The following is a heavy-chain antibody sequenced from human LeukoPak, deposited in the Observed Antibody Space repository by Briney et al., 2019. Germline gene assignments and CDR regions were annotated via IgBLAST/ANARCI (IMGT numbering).Heavy chain of an antibody. V-gene: IGHV4-39*01. CDR3: ASTRMDYDSSGYYYFDY. J-gene: IGHJ4*02. D-gene: IGHD3-22*01. Sequence: SETLSLTCTVSGGSISSYYWGWIRQPPGKGLEWIGSIYYSGSTYYNPSLKSRVTISVDTSKNQFSLKLSSVTAADTAVYYCASTRMDYDSSGYYYFDYWGQGTLVTVSS. CDR1: GGSISSYY. CDR2: IYYSGST.